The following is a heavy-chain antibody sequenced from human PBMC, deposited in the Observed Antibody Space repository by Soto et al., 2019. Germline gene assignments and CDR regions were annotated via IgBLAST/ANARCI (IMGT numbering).Heavy chain of an antibody. V-gene: IGHV3-21*01. CDR1: GFTFSSYS. CDR2: ISSSSSYI. D-gene: IGHD3-10*01. CDR3: ARDSDSSYYFDY. J-gene: IGHJ4*02. Sequence: EVQLVESGGGLVKPGGSLRLSCAASGFTFSSYSMNWVRQAPGKGLEWVSRISSSSSYIYYADSVKGRFTISRDNAKNSLYLQMNSLGAEDTAVYYCARDSDSSYYFDYWGQGTLVTVSS.